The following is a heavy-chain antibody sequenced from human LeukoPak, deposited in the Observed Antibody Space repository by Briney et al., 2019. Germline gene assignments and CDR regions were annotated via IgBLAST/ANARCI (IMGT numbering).Heavy chain of an antibody. CDR3: GLYSSSWRSNDY. D-gene: IGHD6-13*01. CDR1: GGTFSSYA. V-gene: IGHV1-69*13. Sequence: SVKVSCKASGGTFSSYAISWVRQAPGQGLEWMGGIIPIFGTANYAQKFQGRVTITADESTSTAYMELSSLRSEDTAVYYCGLYSSSWRSNDYWGQGTLVTVSS. J-gene: IGHJ4*02. CDR2: IIPIFGTA.